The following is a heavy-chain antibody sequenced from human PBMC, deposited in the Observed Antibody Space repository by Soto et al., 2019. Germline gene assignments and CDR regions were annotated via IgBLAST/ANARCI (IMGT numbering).Heavy chain of an antibody. V-gene: IGHV5-51*01. CDR2: IYPGDSDT. Sequence: GESLKISCKGSGYSFTSYWIGWVRQMPGKGLEWMEIIYPGDSDTRYSPSFQGQVTISADKSISTAYLQWSSLKASDTAMYYCARGTTYYYYGMDVWGQGTTVTVSS. CDR1: GYSFTSYW. CDR3: ARGTTYYYYGMDV. J-gene: IGHJ6*02. D-gene: IGHD4-17*01.